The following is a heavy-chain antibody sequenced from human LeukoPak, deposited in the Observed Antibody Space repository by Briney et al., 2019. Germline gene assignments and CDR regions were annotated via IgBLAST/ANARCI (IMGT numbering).Heavy chain of an antibody. D-gene: IGHD5-12*01. J-gene: IGHJ5*02. Sequence: ASVKVSCKASGFTFTSSAVQWVRQAHGQRLEWIGWIVVGSGNTNYAQKFQERVTITRDMSTSTAYMELSSLRSEDTAVYCCEAVREVATKYGWFDPWGQGTLVTVSS. CDR3: EAVREVATKYGWFDP. V-gene: IGHV1-58*01. CDR2: IVVGSGNT. CDR1: GFTFTSSA.